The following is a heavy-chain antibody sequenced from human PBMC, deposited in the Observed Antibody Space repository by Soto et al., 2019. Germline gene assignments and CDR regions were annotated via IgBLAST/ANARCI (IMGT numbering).Heavy chain of an antibody. Sequence: EVQLLESGGGLVQPGGSLRLSCAASGFTFSSYAMSWVRQAPGKGLEWVSYISGNGGSTYYADHVKGRFTISRDNSKNALYLQMKNLRDEDTAVYYCAKDQYNDGSGAIDYWGQGTLVTVSS. D-gene: IGHD3-22*01. CDR1: GFTFSSYA. V-gene: IGHV3-23*01. CDR3: AKDQYNDGSGAIDY. J-gene: IGHJ4*02. CDR2: ISGNGGST.